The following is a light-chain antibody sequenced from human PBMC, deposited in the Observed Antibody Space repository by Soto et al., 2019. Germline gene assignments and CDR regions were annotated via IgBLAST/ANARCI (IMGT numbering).Light chain of an antibody. J-gene: IGLJ1*01. CDR2: EVS. CDR3: SSYAGSKGDV. V-gene: IGLV2-8*01. Sequence: QSVLTQPPSASGSPGQSVTISCAGTSSDVGGYNYVSWYQQHPGKAPKLMIYEVSKRPSGVPDRFSGSKSGNTASLTVSGLQAEDEADSYCSSYAGSKGDVFGTGTKVTVL. CDR1: SSDVGGYNY.